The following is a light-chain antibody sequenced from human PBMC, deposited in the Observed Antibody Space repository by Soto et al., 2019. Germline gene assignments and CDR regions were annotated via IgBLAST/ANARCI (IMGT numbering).Light chain of an antibody. CDR1: QSVSSSY. CDR2: GAS. Sequence: EIVLTQSPGTLSLSPGERATLSCRASQSVSSSYLAWYQQKPGQAPRLLIYGASSRATGIPDRFSGSGSGTDFTLTISRLEPEGFAVYYCQRYGSSLWTFGQGTKVEIK. V-gene: IGKV3-20*01. CDR3: QRYGSSLWT. J-gene: IGKJ1*01.